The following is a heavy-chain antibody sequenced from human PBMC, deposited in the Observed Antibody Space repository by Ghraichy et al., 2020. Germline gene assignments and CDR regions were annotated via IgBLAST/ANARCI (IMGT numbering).Heavy chain of an antibody. D-gene: IGHD6-6*01. J-gene: IGHJ4*02. CDR3: ARYSSSFRTLDY. V-gene: IGHV1-2*02. CDR1: GYTFTGYY. CDR2: INPNSGGT. Sequence: ASVKVSCKASGYTFTGYYMHWVRQAPGQGLEWMGWINPNSGGTNYAQKFQGRVTMTRDTSISTAYMELSRLRSDDTAVYYCARYSSSFRTLDYWGQGTLVTVSS.